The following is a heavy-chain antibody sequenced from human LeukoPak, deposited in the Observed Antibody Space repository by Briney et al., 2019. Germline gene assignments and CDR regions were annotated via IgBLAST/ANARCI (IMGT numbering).Heavy chain of an antibody. V-gene: IGHV3-64D*06. CDR2: ISSNGGGP. J-gene: IGHJ2*01. D-gene: IGHD6-19*01. CDR1: GFTFSSYA. CDR3: VRQLAVPGPGYFDL. Sequence: GGSLRLSCAASGFTFSSYAMHWVRQAPGKGLEYVSAISSNGGGPYYADSVKGRFTISRDNSKNTLYLQMSSLRAEDTAVYYCVRQLAVPGPGYFDLWGRGTLVTVSS.